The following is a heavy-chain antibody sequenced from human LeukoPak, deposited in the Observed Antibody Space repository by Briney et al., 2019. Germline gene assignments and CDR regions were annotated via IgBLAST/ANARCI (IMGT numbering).Heavy chain of an antibody. J-gene: IGHJ6*03. CDR1: GFTFSSYW. D-gene: IGHD6-13*01. CDR2: INSDGSST. V-gene: IGHV3-74*01. Sequence: GGSLRLSCAASGFTFSSYWMHWVRQAPGKGLVWVSRINSDGSSTSYADSVKGRFTISRDNAKNTLYLQMNSLRAEDTAVYYCASRGTSSSVGFYYYYYMDVWGKGTTVTVSS. CDR3: ASRGTSSSVGFYYYYYMDV.